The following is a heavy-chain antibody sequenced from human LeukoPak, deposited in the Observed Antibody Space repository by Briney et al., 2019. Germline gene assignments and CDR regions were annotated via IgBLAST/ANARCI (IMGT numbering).Heavy chain of an antibody. CDR3: AKVGGEYSGSGRYSSGWFDY. CDR2: ISGSGGST. D-gene: IGHD6-19*01. CDR1: GFTFSSYA. V-gene: IGHV3-23*01. J-gene: IGHJ4*02. Sequence: GGSLRLSCAASGFTFSSYAMTWVRQAPGKGLEWVSTISGSGGSTYYADSVKGRFTISGDNSKNTLFLQMNSLRVEDTAIYSCAKVGGEYSGSGRYSSGWFDYWGQGTLVTVSS.